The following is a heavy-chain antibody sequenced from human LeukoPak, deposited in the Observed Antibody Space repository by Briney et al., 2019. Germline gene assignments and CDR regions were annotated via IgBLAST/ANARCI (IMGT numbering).Heavy chain of an antibody. CDR2: ISSSSSYI. CDR3: ARDDVAARIFNY. Sequence: GGSLRLSCAASGFTFSSYSMNWVRQAPGKGLEWVSSISSSSSYIYYADSVKGRFTISRDNAKNSLYLQMNSLRAEDTAVYYCARDDVAARIFNYWGQGTLVTVSS. CDR1: GFTFSSYS. J-gene: IGHJ4*02. D-gene: IGHD6-6*01. V-gene: IGHV3-21*01.